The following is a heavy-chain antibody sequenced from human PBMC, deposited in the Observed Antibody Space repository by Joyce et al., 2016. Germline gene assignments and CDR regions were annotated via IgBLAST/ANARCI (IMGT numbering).Heavy chain of an antibody. V-gene: IGHV3-74*01. CDR1: GFSFSGYW. CDR2: INTDGSST. J-gene: IGHJ5*02. CDR3: VRGISARPGGPNWFDP. Sequence: EVQLVESGGGLVQPGGSLRLSCAASGFSFSGYWIHWVRQAPGKGLVWVSRINTDGSSTRVADSVKGRVTISRDNAKNTLYLQMNSLRAEDTAVYYCVRGISARPGGPNWFDPWGQGTLVTVSS. D-gene: IGHD6-6*01.